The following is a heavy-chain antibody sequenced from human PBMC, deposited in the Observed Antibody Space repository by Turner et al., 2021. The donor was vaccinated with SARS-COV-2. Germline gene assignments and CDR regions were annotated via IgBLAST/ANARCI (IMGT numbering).Heavy chain of an antibody. V-gene: IGHV3-30*18. D-gene: IGHD2-8*02. Sequence: QVQLVESGGGVVQPGRSLRLSCAASGFTFSSYGMHWVRQAPGKGLEWVAVISYDGSNKYYADSVKGRFTISRDNSKNTLYLQMNSLRAEDTAVYYCAKAAGGGFYYYYMDVSGKGTTVTFSS. J-gene: IGHJ6*03. CDR1: GFTFSSYG. CDR3: AKAAGGGFYYYYMDV. CDR2: ISYDGSNK.